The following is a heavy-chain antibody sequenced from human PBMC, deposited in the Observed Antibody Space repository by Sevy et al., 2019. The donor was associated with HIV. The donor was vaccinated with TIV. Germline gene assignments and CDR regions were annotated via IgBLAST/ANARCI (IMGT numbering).Heavy chain of an antibody. D-gene: IGHD2-15*01. CDR2: ISGSGGST. CDR3: AKDRAIVVVVASYFDY. CDR1: GFTFSSYA. J-gene: IGHJ4*02. V-gene: IGHV3-23*01. Sequence: GGSLRLFCAASGFTFSSYAMSWVRQAPGKGLEWVSAISGSGGSTYYADSVKGRFTISRDNSKNTLYLQMNSLRAEDTAVYYCAKDRAIVVVVASYFDYWGQGTLVTVSS.